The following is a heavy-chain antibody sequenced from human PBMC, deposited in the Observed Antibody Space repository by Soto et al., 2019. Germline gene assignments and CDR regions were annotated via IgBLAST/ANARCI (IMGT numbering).Heavy chain of an antibody. CDR3: ASSVAKYYYYGMDV. CDR1: GGTFSSYA. CDR2: IIPIFGTA. D-gene: IGHD5-12*01. Sequence: SVKVSFKASGGTFSSYAISWVRQAPGQGLEWMGGIIPIFGTANYAQKFQGRVTITADESTSTAYMELSSLRSEDTAVYYCASSVAKYYYYGMDVWGQGTTVTVSS. J-gene: IGHJ6*02. V-gene: IGHV1-69*13.